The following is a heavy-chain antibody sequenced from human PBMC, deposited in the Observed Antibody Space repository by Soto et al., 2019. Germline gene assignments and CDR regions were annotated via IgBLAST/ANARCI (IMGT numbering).Heavy chain of an antibody. CDR2: ISYDGSNK. Sequence: GGSLRLSCAASGFTFSSYAMHWVRQARGKGLEWVAVISYDGSNKYYADSVKGRFTISRDNSKNTLYLQMNSLRAEDTAVYYCARALFEYSSSWYAFGIWGQGTMVTVSS. CDR1: GFTFSSYA. D-gene: IGHD6-6*01. CDR3: ARALFEYSSSWYAFGI. J-gene: IGHJ3*02. V-gene: IGHV3-30-3*01.